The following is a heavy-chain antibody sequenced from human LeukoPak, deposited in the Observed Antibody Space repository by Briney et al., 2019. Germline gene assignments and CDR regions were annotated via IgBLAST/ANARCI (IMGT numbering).Heavy chain of an antibody. CDR3: ARTGKLRYYWYFDL. D-gene: IGHD4-17*01. CDR2: IYYSGST. CDR1: GGSISSSSYY. J-gene: IGHJ2*01. Sequence: SETLSLTCTVSGGSISSSSYYWGWIRQPPGKGLEWIGSIYYSGSTYYNPSLKSRVTISVDTSKNQFSLKLSSVTAADTAVYYCARTGKLRYYWYFDLWGRGTLVTVSS. V-gene: IGHV4-39*07.